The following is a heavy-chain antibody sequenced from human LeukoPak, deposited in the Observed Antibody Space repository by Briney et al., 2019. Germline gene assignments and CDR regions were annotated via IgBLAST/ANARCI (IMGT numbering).Heavy chain of an antibody. J-gene: IGHJ4*02. CDR1: GFNFRSFG. D-gene: IGHD3-22*01. CDR2: ISYDGTDK. Sequence: GGSLRLSCAASGFNFRSFGMQWVRQAPGKGLEWVTLISYDGTDKYYAASVRGRFTISRDNSKNTLYLQMNSLRPEDTGVYYCAKDPQDFYGSSGYRPERYWGQGTLVTVSS. CDR3: AKDPQDFYGSSGYRPERY. V-gene: IGHV3-30*18.